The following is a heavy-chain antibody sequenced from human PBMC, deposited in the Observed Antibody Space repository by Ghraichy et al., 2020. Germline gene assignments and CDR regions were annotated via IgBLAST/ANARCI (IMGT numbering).Heavy chain of an antibody. D-gene: IGHD1-26*01. V-gene: IGHV3-33*01. Sequence: GGSLRLSCAASGFIFSSHGMHWVRQAPGKGLEWVAVIWYDGRNEYYADSVKGRFTIFRDNSKNTVYLQMKSPRADDTAVYYCARETSGAHYFDYWGQGTLVTVSS. CDR3: ARETSGAHYFDY. CDR1: GFIFSSHG. CDR2: IWYDGRNE. J-gene: IGHJ4*02.